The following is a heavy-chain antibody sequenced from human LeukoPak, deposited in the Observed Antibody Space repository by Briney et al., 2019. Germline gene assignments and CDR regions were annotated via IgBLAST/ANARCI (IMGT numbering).Heavy chain of an antibody. CDR2: ISSNGGST. CDR1: GFTFSNYA. Sequence: GGSLRLSCSTSGFTFSNYAMHWVRQAPGKGLEYASSISSNGGSTYYEDSLKGRFTISRDNSKNTLYLQMSSLRAEDTAVYYCLSGFHYGSGTYSSAYFDYWGQGTLVTVSS. J-gene: IGHJ4*02. D-gene: IGHD3-10*01. CDR3: LSGFHYGSGTYSSAYFDY. V-gene: IGHV3-64D*09.